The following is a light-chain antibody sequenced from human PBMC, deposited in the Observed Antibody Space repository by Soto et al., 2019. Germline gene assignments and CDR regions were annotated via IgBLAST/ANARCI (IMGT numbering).Light chain of an antibody. Sequence: QLVLTQPSSASASLGSSVRLTCTLSSGHTTYIIAWHQQQPGKAPRYLMKVEGTGTYNKGSGVPDRFSGSSSGADRHLTISNLQFEDEADYYCETWDSNTRVFGGGTKVTVL. V-gene: IGLV4-60*02. CDR3: ETWDSNTRV. CDR1: SGHTTYI. CDR2: VEGTGTY. J-gene: IGLJ3*02.